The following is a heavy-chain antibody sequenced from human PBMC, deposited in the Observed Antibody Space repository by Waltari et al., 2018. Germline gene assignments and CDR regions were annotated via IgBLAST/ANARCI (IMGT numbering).Heavy chain of an antibody. CDR1: GHSISSTYY. CDR3: AAFLPDWGRGRDY. J-gene: IGHJ4*02. D-gene: IGHD7-27*01. V-gene: IGHV4-38-2*01. CDR2: IYHNGIL. Sequence: QVQLQESGPGLVKPSETLSLSCAVSGHSISSTYYWGWIRQSPGKGLEWPADIYHNGILFYNPSLKSRVTLSLDTSKNRFSLNLRSGTAADTAVYYCAAFLPDWGRGRDYWGQGVLVTVSS.